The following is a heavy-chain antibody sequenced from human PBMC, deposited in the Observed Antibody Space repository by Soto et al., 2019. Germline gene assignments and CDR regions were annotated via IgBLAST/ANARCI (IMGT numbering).Heavy chain of an antibody. CDR2: INSDGSIT. CDR3: XXXXXXXXXXGMDV. V-gene: IGHV3-74*01. J-gene: IGHJ6*02. CDR1: AFTFSSYW. Sequence: EVQLVESGGGLVQPGGSLRLSCAASAFTFSSYWMNWVRQAPGKGPVWVSRINSDGSITGYADSVKGRFTISRDNAKNTLYLQMNSLSAEDTAVYXXXXXXXXXXXXGMDVWGQGTTVTVSS.